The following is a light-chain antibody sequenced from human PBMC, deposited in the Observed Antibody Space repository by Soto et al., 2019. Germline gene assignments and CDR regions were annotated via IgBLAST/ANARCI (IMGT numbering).Light chain of an antibody. V-gene: IGKV1-39*01. CDR2: TAS. J-gene: IGKJ4*01. CDR3: QQLNSYPLT. Sequence: DIQMTQSPSSLSASLGDRVTITCRASHSISNFLNWYQQKPGKAPNLLIYTASSLQSGVPSRFSGSGSGTDFTLTISSLQPEDFATYYCQQLNSYPLTFGGGTKVEIK. CDR1: HSISNF.